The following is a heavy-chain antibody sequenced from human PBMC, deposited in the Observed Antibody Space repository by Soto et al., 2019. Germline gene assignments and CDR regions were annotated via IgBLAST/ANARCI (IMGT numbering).Heavy chain of an antibody. CDR1: GFTFSSYA. V-gene: IGHV3-23*01. D-gene: IGHD2-15*01. J-gene: IGHJ4*02. CDR2: ISGDGGST. Sequence: EVQLLESGGGLIQPGGSLRLSCAASGFTFSSYAMSWVRQAPGQGLEWVSTISGDGGSTSYADSVKGRFTISRDSSKNMLYLQMNSLRAEETAVYYCSSGRGAPVTPPFDYWGQGTLVIVSS. CDR3: SSGRGAPVTPPFDY.